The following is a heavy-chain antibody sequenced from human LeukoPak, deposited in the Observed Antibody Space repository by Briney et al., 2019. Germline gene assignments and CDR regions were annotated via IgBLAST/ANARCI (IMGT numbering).Heavy chain of an antibody. CDR3: ARDRAAVAGTRGYFQH. CDR2: ISYDGSNK. CDR1: GFTFSSYA. J-gene: IGHJ1*01. D-gene: IGHD6-19*01. V-gene: IGHV3-30-3*01. Sequence: PGGSLRLSCAASGFTFSSYAMHWVRQAPGKGLEWVAVISYDGSNKYYADSVKGRFTISRDNSENTLYLQMNSLRAEDTAVYYCARDRAAVAGTRGYFQHWGQGTLVTVSS.